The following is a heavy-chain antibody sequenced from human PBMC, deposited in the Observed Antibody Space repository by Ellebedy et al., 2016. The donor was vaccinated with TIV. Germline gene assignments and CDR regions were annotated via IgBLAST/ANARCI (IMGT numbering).Heavy chain of an antibody. V-gene: IGHV4-59*11. CDR1: GDSISGHY. CDR2: IYYNGNT. Sequence: MPSETLSLTCTVSGDSISGHYWSWIRQSPGKGLEWIGYIYYNGNTNYDPSLKSRVIMSVDTSNNRFSLKLNSVTAADTAVYYCARGGASSKYFDFWGQGTLVTVSS. CDR3: ARGGASSKYFDF. J-gene: IGHJ4*02.